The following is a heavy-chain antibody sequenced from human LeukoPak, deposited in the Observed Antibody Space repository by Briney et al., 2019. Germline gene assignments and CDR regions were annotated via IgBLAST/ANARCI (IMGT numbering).Heavy chain of an antibody. J-gene: IGHJ4*02. D-gene: IGHD4-23*01. CDR1: GYTFTGYY. Sequence: ASVKVSCKASGYTFTGYYMHWVRQAPGQGLEWMGRINPNSGDTNFAQKFQGRVTMTRDTSLSTAYMELSSLRSEDTAVYYCARDAPPDYGGNTHPPPFDYWGQGTLVTVSS. V-gene: IGHV1-2*06. CDR3: ARDAPPDYGGNTHPPPFDY. CDR2: INPNSGDT.